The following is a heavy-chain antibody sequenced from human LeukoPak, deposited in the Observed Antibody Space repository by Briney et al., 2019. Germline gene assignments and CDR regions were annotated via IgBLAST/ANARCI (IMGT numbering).Heavy chain of an antibody. CDR1: GGSISSYY. CDR2: IYYSGST. Sequence: PSETLSLTCTVSGGSISSYYWSWIRQPPGRGLEWIGYIYYSGSTNYNPSLKSRVTISVDTSKNQFSLKLSSVTAADTAVYYCARGPLFTGSSSWFWLLGGYYYYMDVWGKGTTVTVSS. CDR3: ARGPLFTGSSSWFWLLGGYYYYMDV. V-gene: IGHV4-59*01. J-gene: IGHJ6*03. D-gene: IGHD6-13*01.